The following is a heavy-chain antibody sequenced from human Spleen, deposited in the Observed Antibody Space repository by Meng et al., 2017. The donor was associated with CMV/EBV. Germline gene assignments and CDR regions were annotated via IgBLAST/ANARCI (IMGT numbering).Heavy chain of an antibody. D-gene: IGHD3-16*01. CDR1: GGSISSSSYY. CDR2: IYHSGST. Sequence: GSLRLSCTVSGGSISSSSYYWGWIRQPPGKGLEWIGSIYHSGSTYYNPSLKSRVTISVDTSKNQFSLKLSSVTAADTAVYYCARGLKYFDLWGRGTLVTVSS. J-gene: IGHJ2*01. CDR3: ARGLKYFDL. V-gene: IGHV4-39*07.